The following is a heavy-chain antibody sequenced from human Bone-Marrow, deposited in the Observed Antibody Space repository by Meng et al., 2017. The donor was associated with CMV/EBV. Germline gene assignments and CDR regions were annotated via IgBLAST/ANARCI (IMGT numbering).Heavy chain of an antibody. CDR3: ARGGLVRGVVLPKWFDP. D-gene: IGHD3-10*01. CDR1: GYNFASYW. Sequence: GGSLRLSCKGSGYNFASYWIAWMRQRPGQGLEWVGIIYPGDSKTNYSPSLQGRVTITADKSTKIAYLQWNSLTTSDTAVYYCARGGLVRGVVLPKWFDPWGHGPLVTVSS. CDR2: IYPGDSKT. J-gene: IGHJ5*02. V-gene: IGHV5-51*01.